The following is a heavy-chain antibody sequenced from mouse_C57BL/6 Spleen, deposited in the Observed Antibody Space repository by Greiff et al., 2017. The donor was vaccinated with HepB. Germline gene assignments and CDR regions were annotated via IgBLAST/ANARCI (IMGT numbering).Heavy chain of an antibody. CDR3: ARYDYDEDYYAMDY. V-gene: IGHV1-63*01. J-gene: IGHJ4*01. Sequence: QVQLQQSGAELVRPGTSVKMSCKASGYTFTNYWIGWAKQRPGHGLEWIGDIYPGGGYTNYNEKFKGKATLTADKSSSTAYMQFSSLTSEDSAIYYCARYDYDEDYYAMDYWGQGTSVTVSS. D-gene: IGHD2-4*01. CDR2: IYPGGGYT. CDR1: GYTFTNYW.